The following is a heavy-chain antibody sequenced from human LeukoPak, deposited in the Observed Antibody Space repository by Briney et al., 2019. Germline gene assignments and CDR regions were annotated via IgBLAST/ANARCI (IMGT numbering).Heavy chain of an antibody. CDR3: ARAYPYDYVWGDAFDI. D-gene: IGHD3-16*01. CDR2: INPNSGGT. J-gene: IGHJ3*02. CDR1: GYTFTGYY. Sequence: ASVKVSCKSSGYTFTGYYMHWVRQAPGQGLEWMGWINPNSGGTNYAQKFQGRVTMTRDTSISTAYMELSRRRSDDTAVYYCARAYPYDYVWGDAFDIWGQGTMVTVSS. V-gene: IGHV1-2*02.